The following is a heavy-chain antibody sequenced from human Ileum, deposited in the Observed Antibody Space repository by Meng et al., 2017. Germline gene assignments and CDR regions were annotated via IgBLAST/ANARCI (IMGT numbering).Heavy chain of an antibody. Sequence: QRGKSGGKGNKPGGAVKGSCNTSGYTFTGINIHWVRQGPGQGLEWIGRIYPQTGATNYAQTFQGRFTMTGDTSIATAYMELNRLTSDDPAVYYCARGVAENWGQGTLVTVSS. CDR2: IYPQTGAT. D-gene: IGHD6-19*01. CDR1: GYTFTGIN. J-gene: IGHJ4*02. V-gene: IGHV1-2*06. CDR3: ARGVAEN.